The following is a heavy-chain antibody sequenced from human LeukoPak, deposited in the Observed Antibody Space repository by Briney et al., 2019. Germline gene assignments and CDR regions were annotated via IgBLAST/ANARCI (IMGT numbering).Heavy chain of an antibody. J-gene: IGHJ3*02. V-gene: IGHV1-24*01. CDR3: ARMATIPNAFDI. D-gene: IGHD5-24*01. Sequence: ASVKVSCKVSGYSLSELSIHWVRQAPGGGLEWMGGFDPEDGKTIYAQKFQGRVTMTTDTSTSTAYMELRSLRSDDTAVYYCARMATIPNAFDIWGQGTMVTVSS. CDR1: GYSLSELS. CDR2: FDPEDGKT.